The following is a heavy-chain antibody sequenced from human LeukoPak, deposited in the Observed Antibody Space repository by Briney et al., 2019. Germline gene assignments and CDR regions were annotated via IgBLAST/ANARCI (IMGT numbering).Heavy chain of an antibody. CDR2: INPNSGGT. D-gene: IGHD5-24*01. Sequence: VASVKVSCKASGYTFTGYYMHWVRQAPGQGLEWMGRINPNSGGTNYAQKFQGRVTMTRDTSISTAYMELSRLRSDDTAVYYCARGPRVMATITYYFDYWGQGTLVTVSS. CDR1: GYTFTGYY. V-gene: IGHV1-2*02. J-gene: IGHJ4*02. CDR3: ARGPRVMATITYYFDY.